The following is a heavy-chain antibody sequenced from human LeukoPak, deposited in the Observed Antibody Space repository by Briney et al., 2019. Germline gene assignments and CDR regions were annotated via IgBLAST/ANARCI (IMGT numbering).Heavy chain of an antibody. CDR3: ARAPSGYYDSSGYYLYYFDD. V-gene: IGHV4-61*02. J-gene: IGHJ4*02. D-gene: IGHD3-22*01. CDR1: GGSISSGRYY. Sequence: SETLSLTCTVSGGSISSGRYYWSWIRQPGGKGLEWIGRLYTSGSTTYNPSLKSRVTISVDTSKNQFSLKLSSVTAADTAVYYCARAPSGYYDSSGYYLYYFDDWGQGTLVTVSS. CDR2: LYTSGST.